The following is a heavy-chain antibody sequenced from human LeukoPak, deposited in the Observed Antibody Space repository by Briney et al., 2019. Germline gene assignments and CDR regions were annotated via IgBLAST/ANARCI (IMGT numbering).Heavy chain of an antibody. Sequence: GGSLRLSCADSGFTFSNYAMTWVRQAPGKELEWVSGISGSGGSTYYADSVKGRFTISRDNPKNTLYLQMNSLRAEDTAVYYCAKRGSSWYFDYWGQGTLVTVSS. CDR2: ISGSGGST. CDR3: AKRGSSWYFDY. D-gene: IGHD6-13*01. V-gene: IGHV3-23*01. CDR1: GFTFSNYA. J-gene: IGHJ4*02.